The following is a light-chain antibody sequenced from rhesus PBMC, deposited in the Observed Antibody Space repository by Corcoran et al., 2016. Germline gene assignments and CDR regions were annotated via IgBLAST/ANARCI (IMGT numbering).Light chain of an antibody. Sequence: DIQMTQSPSSLSASVGDRITVTCRASQDIDKELTWYQQKPGKAPTLLCYAASNLQTGVSSRFSGSGAGTEFTLTISSLQPEDVATYYWLQDYSTPYCFGQGTKVEIK. J-gene: IGKJ2*01. CDR1: QDIDKE. CDR2: AAS. V-gene: IGKV1-94*01. CDR3: LQDYSTPYC.